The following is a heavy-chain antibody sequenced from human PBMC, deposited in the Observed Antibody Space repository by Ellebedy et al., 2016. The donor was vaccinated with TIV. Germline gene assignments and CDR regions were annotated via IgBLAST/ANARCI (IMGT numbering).Heavy chain of an antibody. CDR2: ISFDGSNK. Sequence: PGGSLRLSCAVSGFTFSTYVIHWVRQAPGKGLEWVALISFDGSNKYYADSVKGRFTISRDNAKNTVYLQMNSLRLEDTAVYYCATERSGSYYNYWGQGTLVTVSS. CDR3: ATERSGSYYNY. D-gene: IGHD1-26*01. J-gene: IGHJ4*02. V-gene: IGHV3-30-3*01. CDR1: GFTFSTYV.